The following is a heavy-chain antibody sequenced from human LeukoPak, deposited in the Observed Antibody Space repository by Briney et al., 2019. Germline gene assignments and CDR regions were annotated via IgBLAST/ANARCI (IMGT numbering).Heavy chain of an antibody. CDR2: ISYDGSNK. CDR1: GFTFSSYG. D-gene: IGHD3-10*01. J-gene: IGHJ4*02. Sequence: PGGSLRLSCAASGFTFSSYGMHWVRQAPGKGLEWVAVISYDGSNKYYADSVKGRFTISRDNSKNTLYLQMNSLRAEDTAVYYCAKDSGSGSYGYWGQGTLVTVSS. CDR3: AKDSGSGSYGY. V-gene: IGHV3-30*18.